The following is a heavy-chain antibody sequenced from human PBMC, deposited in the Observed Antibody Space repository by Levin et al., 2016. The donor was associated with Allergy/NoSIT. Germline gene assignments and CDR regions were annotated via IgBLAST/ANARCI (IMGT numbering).Heavy chain of an antibody. CDR2: IDWDDDK. D-gene: IGHD3-9*01. CDR3: ARISFDSWHFDV. CDR1: GFSLSTSGMC. V-gene: IGHV2-70*11. Sequence: SGPTLVKPTQTLTLTCTFSGFSLSTSGMCVSWVRQPPGKALEWLARIDWDDDKYYTTSLKTRLTISKDTSKNQVVLTMTNMDPVDTATYYCARISFDSWHFDVWGRGTLVTVSS. J-gene: IGHJ2*01.